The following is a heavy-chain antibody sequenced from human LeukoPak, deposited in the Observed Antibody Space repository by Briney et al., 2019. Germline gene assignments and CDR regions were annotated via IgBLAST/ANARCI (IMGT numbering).Heavy chain of an antibody. D-gene: IGHD3-22*01. CDR2: ISYDGSNK. CDR3: AKERPRYYDSSGYYPVDY. CDR1: GFTFSSYG. J-gene: IGHJ4*02. Sequence: PGGSLRLSCAASGFTFSSYGMHWVRQAPGKGLEWVAVISYDGSNKYYADSVKGRFTISRDNSKNTLYLQMNSLRAEDTAVYYCAKERPRYYDSSGYYPVDYWGQGTLVTVSS. V-gene: IGHV3-30*18.